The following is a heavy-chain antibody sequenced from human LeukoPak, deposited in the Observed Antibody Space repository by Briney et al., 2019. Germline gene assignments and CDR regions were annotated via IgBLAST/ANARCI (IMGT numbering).Heavy chain of an antibody. CDR1: GFTFGDYA. Sequence: PGRSLRLSCTTSGFTFGDYAMTWVRQAPGKGLEWVGFIRSEACGGTTEYAASVKSRFTISRDDSKRIAYLQMSSLKTEDTAVYYCTKDQTPFYWGQGTLVTVSS. CDR2: IRSEACGGTT. CDR3: TKDQTPFY. V-gene: IGHV3-49*04. J-gene: IGHJ4*02.